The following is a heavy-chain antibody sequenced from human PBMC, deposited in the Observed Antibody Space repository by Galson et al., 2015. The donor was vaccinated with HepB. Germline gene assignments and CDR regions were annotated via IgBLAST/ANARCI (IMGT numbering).Heavy chain of an antibody. CDR2: INSRSDKV. Sequence: SLRLSCAGSGMTFSAYSMNWVRQTPGTGLEWISYINSRSDKVYYAGSVRGRFTISRNNAVEFVYLEMSNLRGEDTAVYFCASGEKRQQLIRSYFFGMDFWGPGTTVTVSS. D-gene: IGHD3-10*01. J-gene: IGHJ6*01. CDR3: ASGEKRQQLIRSYFFGMDF. CDR1: GMTFSAYS. V-gene: IGHV3-48*04.